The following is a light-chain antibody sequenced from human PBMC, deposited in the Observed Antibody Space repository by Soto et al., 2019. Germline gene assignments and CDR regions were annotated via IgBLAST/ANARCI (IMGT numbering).Light chain of an antibody. CDR1: QSVSSY. CDR3: QQYNNWWT. V-gene: IGKV3-15*01. J-gene: IGKJ1*01. Sequence: EIVLTQSPGTLSLSPGERATLCCRASQSVSSYLAWYQQKPGQAPRLLIYGASTRATGIPARFSGSGSGTEFTLTISSLQSEDFAVYYCQQYNNWWTFGQGTKVDIK. CDR2: GAS.